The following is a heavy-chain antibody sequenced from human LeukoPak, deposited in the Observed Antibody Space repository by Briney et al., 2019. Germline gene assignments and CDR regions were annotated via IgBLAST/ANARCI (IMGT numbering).Heavy chain of an antibody. CDR1: GGSISSGDYY. Sequence: PSQTPSLTCTVSGGSISSGDYYWSWIRQPPGKGLEWIGYIYYSGSTYYNPSLKSRVTISVDTSKNQFSLKLSSVTAADTAVYYCARRLSYSNLLYWGQGTLVTVSS. CDR3: ARRLSYSNLLY. D-gene: IGHD4-11*01. V-gene: IGHV4-30-4*08. CDR2: IYYSGST. J-gene: IGHJ4*02.